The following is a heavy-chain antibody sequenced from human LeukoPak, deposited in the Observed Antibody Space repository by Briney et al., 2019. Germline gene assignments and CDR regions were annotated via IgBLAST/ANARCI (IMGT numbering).Heavy chain of an antibody. D-gene: IGHD3-10*01. V-gene: IGHV4-4*09. J-gene: IGHJ5*01. Sequence: PSETLSLTCTVSGTSISRHYWSWLRQSAGLGLEWLGYISTTGSTTYNPSLEGRVTMSEDTSQNQLSLTLSSETAADTAVYFCARQDGLWVGDLGGWFDFWGQGIQVTVSS. CDR2: ISTTGST. CDR3: ARQDGLWVGDLGGWFDF. CDR1: GTSISRHY.